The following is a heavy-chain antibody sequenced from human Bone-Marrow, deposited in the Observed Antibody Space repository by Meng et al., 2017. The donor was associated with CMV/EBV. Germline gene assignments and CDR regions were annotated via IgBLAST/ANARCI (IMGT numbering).Heavy chain of an antibody. Sequence: GESLKISCAASGSTFSSYSMNWVRQAPGKGLEWVSSISSSSSYIYYADSVKGRFTISRDNAKNSLYLQMNSPRAEDTAVYYCARDKYSSGWEVFRFDYWGQGTLVTVSS. CDR2: ISSSSSYI. CDR3: ARDKYSSGWEVFRFDY. V-gene: IGHV3-21*01. CDR1: GSTFSSYS. J-gene: IGHJ4*02. D-gene: IGHD6-19*01.